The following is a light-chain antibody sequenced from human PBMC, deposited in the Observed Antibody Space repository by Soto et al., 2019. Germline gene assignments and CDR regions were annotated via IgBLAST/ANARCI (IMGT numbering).Light chain of an antibody. CDR2: AAS. CDR1: QSISSN. Sequence: IQMTQPPSSLSASVGGRVTITCRASQSISSNLYWYQQKQGNDPTSLIYAASSLQPAVTSRLSSSRSGTEVTTTIISLQPEDFATYYCQQRYTTSALSFGGGAKVDI. V-gene: IGKV1-39*01. J-gene: IGKJ4*01. CDR3: QQRYTTSALS.